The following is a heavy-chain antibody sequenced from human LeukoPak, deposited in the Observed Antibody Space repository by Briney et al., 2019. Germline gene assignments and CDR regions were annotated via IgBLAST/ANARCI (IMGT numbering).Heavy chain of an antibody. V-gene: IGHV3-21*01. D-gene: IGHD1-26*01. J-gene: IGHJ4*02. CDR3: AREDQTKSGSYFDY. CDR2: ISSSSSYI. CDR1: GFTFSSYS. Sequence: PGGSLRLSCAASGFTFSSYSMNWVRQAPGKGLEWVSSISSSSSYIYYADSVKGRFTISRDNAKNSLYLQMNSLRAEDTAVYYCAREDQTKSGSYFDYWGQGTLVTVSS.